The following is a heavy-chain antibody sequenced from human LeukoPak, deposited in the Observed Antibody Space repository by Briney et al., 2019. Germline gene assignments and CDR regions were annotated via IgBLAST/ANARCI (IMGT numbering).Heavy chain of an antibody. CDR1: GGSISSSSYY. J-gene: IGHJ4*02. CDR2: IYYSGST. Sequence: SETLSLTCTVSGGSISSSSYYWGWIRQPPGKGLEWIGYIYYSGSTNYNPSLKSRVTISVDTSKNQFSLKLSSVTAADTAVYYCARGQLWTDYWGQGTLVTVSS. V-gene: IGHV4-61*05. D-gene: IGHD5-18*01. CDR3: ARGQLWTDY.